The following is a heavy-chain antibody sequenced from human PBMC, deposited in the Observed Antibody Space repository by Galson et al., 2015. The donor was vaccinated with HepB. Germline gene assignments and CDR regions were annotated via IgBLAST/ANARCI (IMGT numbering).Heavy chain of an antibody. D-gene: IGHD3-10*01. CDR3: AKVVRVGLNPYYFDY. Sequence: SLRLSCAASGFTFSSYAMSWVRQAPGKGLEWVSAISGSGGNTYYADSVKGRFTISRDNSKNTLYLQMNSLRAEDTAVYYCAKVVRVGLNPYYFDYWGQGTLVTVSS. V-gene: IGHV3-23*01. CDR1: GFTFSSYA. CDR2: ISGSGGNT. J-gene: IGHJ4*02.